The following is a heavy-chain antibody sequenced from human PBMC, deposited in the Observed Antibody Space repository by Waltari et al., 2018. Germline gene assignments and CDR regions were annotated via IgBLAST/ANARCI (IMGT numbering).Heavy chain of an antibody. Sequence: QVQLVQSGAEVKKPGSSVKVSCKASGGTFSSYAISWVRQAPGQGLEWMGRIIPIFGTANYAQKFQGRVTITADKSTSTAYMELSSLRSEDTAVYYCAREQERYSSSGYYYYGMDVWGQGTTVTVSS. CDR2: IIPIFGTA. V-gene: IGHV1-69*08. CDR3: AREQERYSSSGYYYYGMDV. J-gene: IGHJ6*02. D-gene: IGHD6-6*01. CDR1: GGTFSSYA.